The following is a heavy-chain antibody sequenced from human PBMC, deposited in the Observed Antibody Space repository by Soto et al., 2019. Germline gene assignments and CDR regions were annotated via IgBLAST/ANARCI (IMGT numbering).Heavy chain of an antibody. J-gene: IGHJ4*02. V-gene: IGHV3-30*18. CDR2: ISYDGSNK. CDR1: GFTFSSYG. D-gene: IGHD3-9*01. Sequence: GGSLRLSCAASGFTFSSYGMHWVRQAQGKGLEWVAVISYDGSNKYYADSVKGRFTISRDNSKNTLYLQMNSLRAEDTAVYYCAKDPHYEILTGYLDYRGQGTRVTVSP. CDR3: AKDPHYEILTGYLDY.